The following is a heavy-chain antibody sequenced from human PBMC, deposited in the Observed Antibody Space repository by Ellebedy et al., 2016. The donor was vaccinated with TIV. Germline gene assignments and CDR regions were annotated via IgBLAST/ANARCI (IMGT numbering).Heavy chain of an antibody. CDR2: IMDIFGTP. D-gene: IGHD3-16*01. CDR3: ARMGGYHYVSWFAS. CDR1: GGTFSSYG. V-gene: IGHV1-69*13. Sequence: SVKVSCKASGGTFSSYGIGWVRQAPGQGLEWMGGIMDIFGTPLYAQKFQGRVTITADEFTSTSYMELSSLRSDDTAVYYCARMGGYHYVSWFASWGQGTLVTVSS. J-gene: IGHJ5*01.